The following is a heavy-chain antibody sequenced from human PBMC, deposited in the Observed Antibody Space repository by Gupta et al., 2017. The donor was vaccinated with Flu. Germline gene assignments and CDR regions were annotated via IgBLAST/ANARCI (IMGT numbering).Heavy chain of an antibody. D-gene: IGHD3-10*01. J-gene: IGHJ4*02. V-gene: IGHV3-30*18. CDR1: GFTIRSYG. Sequence: QVQLVGSGGGLIQPGRSLRLSCAASGFTIRSYGMHWVRQAPGKGLEWVAVLSHDGSNENYADSVRGRFTISRDNSKNTLYLQMNSLRAEDTAVYYCAKDLGGSGSYYTFDYWGQGTLVTVSS. CDR3: AKDLGGSGSYYTFDY. CDR2: LSHDGSNE.